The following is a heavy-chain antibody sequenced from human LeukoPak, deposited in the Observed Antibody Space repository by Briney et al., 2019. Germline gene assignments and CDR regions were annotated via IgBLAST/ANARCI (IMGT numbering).Heavy chain of an antibody. Sequence: GGSLRLSCAASGFTFSSYAMSWVRQAPGKGLEWVSAISGSGGSTYYADSVKGRFTISRDNSKNTLYLQMNSLRAEDTAVYYCAKGYYCDSSGYYFSYYYGMDVWGQGTTVTVSS. CDR3: AKGYYCDSSGYYFSYYYGMDV. J-gene: IGHJ6*02. V-gene: IGHV3-23*01. CDR1: GFTFSSYA. D-gene: IGHD3-22*01. CDR2: ISGSGGST.